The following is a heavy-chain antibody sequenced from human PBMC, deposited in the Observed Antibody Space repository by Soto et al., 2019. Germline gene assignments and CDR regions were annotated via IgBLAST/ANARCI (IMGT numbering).Heavy chain of an antibody. CDR1: GFTFSSYA. CDR3: AKDVSPYSGYDLDFDY. V-gene: IGHV3-23*01. Sequence: EVQLLESGGGLVQPGGSLRLSCAASGFTFSSYAMSWVRQAPGKGLEWVSAISGSGGSTYYADSVKGRFNISRDNSKNTLYLQMNSLRAEDTAVYYCAKDVSPYSGYDLDFDYWGQGTLVTVSS. D-gene: IGHD5-12*01. CDR2: ISGSGGST. J-gene: IGHJ4*02.